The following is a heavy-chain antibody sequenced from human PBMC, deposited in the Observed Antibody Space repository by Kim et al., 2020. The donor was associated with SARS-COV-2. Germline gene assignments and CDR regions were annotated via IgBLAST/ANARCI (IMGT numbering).Heavy chain of an antibody. CDR1: GFTFSSYS. J-gene: IGHJ5*02. D-gene: IGHD2-15*01. V-gene: IGHV3-21*01. CDR2: ISSSSSYI. Sequence: GGSLRLSCAASGFTFSSYSMNWVRQAPGKGLEWVSSISSSSSYIYYADSVKGRFTISRDNAKNSLYLQMNSLRAEDTAVYYCATLGQVAATGRRDWFDPWGQGTLVTVSS. CDR3: ATLGQVAATGRRDWFDP.